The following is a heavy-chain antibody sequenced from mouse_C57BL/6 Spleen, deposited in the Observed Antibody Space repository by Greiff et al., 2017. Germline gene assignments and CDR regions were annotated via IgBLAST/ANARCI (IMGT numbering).Heavy chain of an antibody. CDR3: AKSMPGKAFAY. Sequence: QVQLQQSGAELARPGASVKMSCKASGYTFTSYTMHWVKQRPGQGLEWIGYFNPSSGYTKYNQKFKDKATLTADKSSSTAYMQLTGLSYEDSAVYYCAKSMPGKAFAYWGQGTLVTVSA. CDR1: GYTFTSYT. CDR2: FNPSSGYT. J-gene: IGHJ3*01. V-gene: IGHV1-4*01. D-gene: IGHD4-1*01.